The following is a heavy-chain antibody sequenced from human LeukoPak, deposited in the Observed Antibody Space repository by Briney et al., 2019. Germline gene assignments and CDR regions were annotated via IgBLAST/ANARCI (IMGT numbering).Heavy chain of an antibody. CDR1: DFTFSSYD. Sequence: PGGSLRLSCAASDFTFSSYDIHRVRQAPGKGLEWVAVISPDGNNRYYADSVKGRFTISRDNSKNTLYLQMNRLRVEDTAVYYCACQWIQLWGGIWGQGTMVTVSS. CDR3: ACQWIQLWGGI. V-gene: IGHV3-30*03. J-gene: IGHJ3*02. D-gene: IGHD5-18*01. CDR2: ISPDGNNR.